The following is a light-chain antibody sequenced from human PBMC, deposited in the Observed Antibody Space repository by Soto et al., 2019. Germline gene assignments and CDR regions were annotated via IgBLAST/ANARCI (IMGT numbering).Light chain of an antibody. V-gene: IGKV1-17*01. Sequence: DLQMTQSPSSLSASVGDRVTITCRASQGIRNELGWYQQKPGRAPKRLIYGVSYLQSGVPSRFSGSASGTEFTLTISSLQPEDSATYYCLQHNTYPWTFGQGTKVEVK. J-gene: IGKJ1*01. CDR2: GVS. CDR1: QGIRNE. CDR3: LQHNTYPWT.